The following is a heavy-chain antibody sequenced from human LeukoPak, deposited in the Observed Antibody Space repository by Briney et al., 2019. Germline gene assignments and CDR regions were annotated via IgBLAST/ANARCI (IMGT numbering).Heavy chain of an antibody. CDR1: GFTFSTYG. CDR3: VKDPRYCSSTHCSGA. D-gene: IGHD2-2*01. J-gene: IGHJ5*02. Sequence: GGSLRLSCAASGFTFSTYGMHWVRQAPGKGLEWVAFISYDGVNKQYADSVKGRFTISRDNSKSTLYMQINSLRPEDTAVYYCVKDPRYCSSTHCSGAWGQGTLVTVSS. CDR2: ISYDGVNK. V-gene: IGHV3-30*18.